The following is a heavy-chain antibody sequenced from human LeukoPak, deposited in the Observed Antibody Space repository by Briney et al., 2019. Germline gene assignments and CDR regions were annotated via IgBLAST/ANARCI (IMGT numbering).Heavy chain of an antibody. CDR1: GFTFRTYW. J-gene: IGHJ4*02. CDR3: ARVGGSYGIDH. D-gene: IGHD3-10*01. Sequence: GGSLRLSCAVSGFTFRTYWMHWVRQVPGEGLVWVSRIISDGSSTNYADSVQGRFTISRDNAKNTLYLQMNSLRAEDTAVYYCARVGGSYGIDHWGQGTLVTVSS. V-gene: IGHV3-74*01. CDR2: IISDGSST.